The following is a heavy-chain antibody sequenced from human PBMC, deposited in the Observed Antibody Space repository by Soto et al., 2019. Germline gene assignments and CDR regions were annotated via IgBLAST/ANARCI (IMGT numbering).Heavy chain of an antibody. D-gene: IGHD2-15*01. V-gene: IGHV3-74*01. CDR2: IYFDGITT. J-gene: IGHJ5*02. CDR3: ARDQDRVVVAATGWFDP. Sequence: GGSLRLSCTASGFTFNTHWMHWVRQAPGKGLVWVSRIYFDGITTNYADSVKGRLTVSRDNAKNTVYLHVNTPRDEDTAVYYCARDQDRVVVAATGWFDPWGHGTLVTVSS. CDR1: GFTFNTHW.